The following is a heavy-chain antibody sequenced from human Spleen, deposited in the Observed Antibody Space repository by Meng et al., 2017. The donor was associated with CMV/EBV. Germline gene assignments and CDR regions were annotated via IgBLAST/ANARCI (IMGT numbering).Heavy chain of an antibody. D-gene: IGHD6-13*01. CDR2: IYYSGST. J-gene: IGHJ4*02. V-gene: IGHV4-61*08. Sequence: GSLRLSCTVSGGSVSSGDYYWSWIRQPPGKGLEWIGYIYYSGSTNYNPSLKSRVTISVDTSKNQFSLKLSSVTAADTAVYYCARDSLIAAAGTDSFDYWGQGTLVTVSS. CDR1: GGSVSSGDYY. CDR3: ARDSLIAAAGTDSFDY.